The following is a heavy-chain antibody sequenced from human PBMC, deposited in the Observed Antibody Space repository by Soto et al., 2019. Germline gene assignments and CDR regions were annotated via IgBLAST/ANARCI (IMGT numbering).Heavy chain of an antibody. CDR3: ASNGGFGVFYYYYMDV. J-gene: IGHJ6*03. V-gene: IGHV4-59*08. CDR1: GGSISSYY. D-gene: IGHD3-10*01. CDR2: IYYSGST. Sequence: SETLSLTCTVSGGSISSYYWSWIRQPPGKGLEWIGYIYYSGSTNYNPSLKSRVTISVDTSKNQFSLKLSSVTAADTAVYYCASNGGFGVFYYYYMDVWGKGTTVTVSS.